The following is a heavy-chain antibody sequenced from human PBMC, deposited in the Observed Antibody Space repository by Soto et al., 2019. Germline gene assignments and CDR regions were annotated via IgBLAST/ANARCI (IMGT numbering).Heavy chain of an antibody. J-gene: IGHJ4*02. V-gene: IGHV3-48*03. CDR1: GFTFSSDE. D-gene: IGHD1-1*01. CDR2: ISSSGSTI. Sequence: GGSLRLSCTASGFTFSSDEMNWVRQAPGKGLEWVSYISSSGSTIYYADSVKGRFTISRDNAKNSLYLQMNSLRAEDTAVYYCARDTRTTGTMDYWCQGTLVTVS. CDR3: ARDTRTTGTMDY.